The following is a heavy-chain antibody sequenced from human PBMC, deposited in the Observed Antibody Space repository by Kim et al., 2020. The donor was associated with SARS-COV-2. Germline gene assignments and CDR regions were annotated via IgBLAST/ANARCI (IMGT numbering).Heavy chain of an antibody. V-gene: IGHV1-69*13. D-gene: IGHD1-26*01. CDR3: ARDGEQLSGSYYGGFDY. J-gene: IGHJ4*02. CDR1: GGTFSSYA. Sequence: SVKVSCKASGGTFSSYAISWVRQAPGQGLEWMGGIIPIFGTANYAQKFQGRVTITADESTRTAYMELSSLRSEDTAVYYCARDGEQLSGSYYGGFDYWGQGTLVTVSS. CDR2: IIPIFGTA.